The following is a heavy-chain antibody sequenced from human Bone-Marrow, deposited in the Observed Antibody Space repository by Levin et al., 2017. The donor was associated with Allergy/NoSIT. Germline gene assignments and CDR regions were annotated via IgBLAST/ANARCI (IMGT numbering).Heavy chain of an antibody. D-gene: IGHD3-9*01. CDR3: ARLGSYYDILTGYAIDF. CDR1: GFSISHGYH. Sequence: PSETLSLTCAVSGFSISHGYHWGWIRQPPGKGLEWIGSIYHSGSTSYNPSLKSRLTISMDTSKNQFSLKLSSVTAADTAVYYCARLGSYYDILTGYAIDFWGQGTLVTVSS. V-gene: IGHV4-38-2*01. J-gene: IGHJ4*02. CDR2: IYHSGST.